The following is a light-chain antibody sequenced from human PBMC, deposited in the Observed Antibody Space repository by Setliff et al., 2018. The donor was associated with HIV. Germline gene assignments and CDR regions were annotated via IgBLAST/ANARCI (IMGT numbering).Light chain of an antibody. CDR3: SSYAGSDNFGV. V-gene: IGLV2-8*01. Sequence: QSVLTQPASVSGSPGQSITISCTGSSSDVGAYNYVSWYQQHPGKAPKLMIYEVSKRPSGAPDRFSGSKSGNTASLTVSGLQAEDEADYYCSSYAGSDNFGVFGTGTKVTVL. CDR2: EVS. CDR1: SSDVGAYNY. J-gene: IGLJ1*01.